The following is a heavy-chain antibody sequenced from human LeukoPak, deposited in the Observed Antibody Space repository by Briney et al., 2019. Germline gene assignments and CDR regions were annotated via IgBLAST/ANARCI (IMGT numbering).Heavy chain of an antibody. CDR2: ISGRGGST. Sequence: PGGSLRLSCAASGFTFSSYAMSWVRQAPGKGLEGVSAISGRGGSTYYADSVKGRFTISRDNSKNTLYLQMNSLRAADTAVYYCAKVEYYDFWSGSRTNWFDPWGQGPLVTVSS. D-gene: IGHD3-3*01. V-gene: IGHV3-23*01. CDR3: AKVEYYDFWSGSRTNWFDP. J-gene: IGHJ5*02. CDR1: GFTFSSYA.